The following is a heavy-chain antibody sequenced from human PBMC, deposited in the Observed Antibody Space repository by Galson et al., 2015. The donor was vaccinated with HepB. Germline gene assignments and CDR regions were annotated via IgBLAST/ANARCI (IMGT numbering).Heavy chain of an antibody. CDR3: TRGTTVTTYYYGMDV. CDR1: GFTFNNAW. J-gene: IGHJ6*02. Sequence: SLRLSCAASGFTFNNAWMSWVRQAPGKGLEWVGRIKSKTDGGTTDYAAPVKGRFTISRDDSKNTAYLQMNSLKTEDTAVYYCTRGTTVTTYYYGMDVWGQGTTVTVSS. D-gene: IGHD4-17*01. CDR2: IKSKTDGGTT. V-gene: IGHV3-15*01.